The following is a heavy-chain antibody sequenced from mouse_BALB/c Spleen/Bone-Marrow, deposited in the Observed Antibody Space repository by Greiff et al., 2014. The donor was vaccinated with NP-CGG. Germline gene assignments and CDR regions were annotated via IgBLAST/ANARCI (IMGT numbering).Heavy chain of an antibody. CDR1: GFNIKDTY. Sequence: EVKLVESGAELVKPGASVKLSCTASGFNIKDTYMHWVKQRPEQGLEWIGRIDPANGNTKYDPKFQGKATITADTSSNTAYLQHSSLTSEDTAVYYCARYDYGGYFDYWGQGTTLTVSS. J-gene: IGHJ2*01. CDR2: IDPANGNT. CDR3: ARYDYGGYFDY. V-gene: IGHV14-3*02. D-gene: IGHD2-4*01.